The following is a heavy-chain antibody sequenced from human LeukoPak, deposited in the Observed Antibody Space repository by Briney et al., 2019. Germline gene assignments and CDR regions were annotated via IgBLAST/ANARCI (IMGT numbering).Heavy chain of an antibody. CDR3: AKGLKAQGVYNWFET. Sequence: GGSLRLSCAASGFTFSGSAMHWVRQASGKGLEWVGRIRSKANSYATAYAASVKGRFTISRDNSKNTLYLQMNSLRAEDTAVYYCAKGLKAQGVYNWFETWGQGTLVIVSS. D-gene: IGHD6-6*01. V-gene: IGHV3-73*01. CDR2: IRSKANSYAT. CDR1: GFTFSGSA. J-gene: IGHJ5*02.